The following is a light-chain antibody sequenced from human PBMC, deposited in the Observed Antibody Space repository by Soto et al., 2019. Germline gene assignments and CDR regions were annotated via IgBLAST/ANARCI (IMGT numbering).Light chain of an antibody. V-gene: IGKV1-5*03. J-gene: IGKJ2*01. CDR3: QQRSNWPLT. Sequence: IQMTQSPNTLSASVGDSVAVTCRASENVNGHLAWYQQKPGKAPKLLIYEASILESGVPSRFSGSGFGTEFTLTINGLLPEDFVTYYCQQRSNWPLTFGQGTNLEIK. CDR1: ENVNGH. CDR2: EAS.